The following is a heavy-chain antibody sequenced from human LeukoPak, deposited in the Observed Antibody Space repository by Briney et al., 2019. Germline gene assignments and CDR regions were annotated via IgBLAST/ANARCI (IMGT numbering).Heavy chain of an antibody. J-gene: IGHJ4*02. CDR3: VCQTTVVTPKEFDY. D-gene: IGHD4-23*01. Sequence: SSETLSLTCTVSGHSINSDYHWGWIRLPPGKGLEWIGTTYHSGSTYYNPSLNSRVTISVDTSKNQFSLKVSSVTAADTAVYYCVCQTTVVTPKEFDYWGQGTLVTVSS. CDR2: TYHSGST. CDR1: GHSINSDYH. V-gene: IGHV4-38-2*02.